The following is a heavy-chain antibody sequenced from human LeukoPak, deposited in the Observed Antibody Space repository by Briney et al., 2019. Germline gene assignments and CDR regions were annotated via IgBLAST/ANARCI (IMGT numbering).Heavy chain of an antibody. CDR2: IKEDGSEK. CDR1: GFTFSSYW. Sequence: GGSLRLSCAASGFTFSSYWMTWVRQAPGKGLKWVANIKEDGSEKYYVDSVKGRFTISRDNAKNSLYLQMNSLRAEDTAVYYCARYCSSTSCYIAFDYWGQGTLVTVSS. J-gene: IGHJ4*02. V-gene: IGHV3-7*04. CDR3: ARYCSSTSCYIAFDY. D-gene: IGHD2-2*02.